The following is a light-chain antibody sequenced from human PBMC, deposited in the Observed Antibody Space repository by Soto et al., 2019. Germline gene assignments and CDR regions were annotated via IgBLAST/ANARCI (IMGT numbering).Light chain of an antibody. CDR2: GAS. J-gene: IGKJ1*01. V-gene: IGKV3-15*01. CDR1: QSVTTN. CDR3: QQYNNWPPWT. Sequence: EIVMTLSPATLSVSPGERATLSCRASQSVTTNMAWYQQKPGQAPRLLIYGASTRATGIPARFSGSGSGTDFTLTISSLQSEDFAVYYSQQYNNWPPWTFGQGTKVDIK.